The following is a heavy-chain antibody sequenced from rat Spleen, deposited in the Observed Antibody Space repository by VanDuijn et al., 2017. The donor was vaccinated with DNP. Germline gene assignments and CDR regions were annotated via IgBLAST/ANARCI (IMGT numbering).Heavy chain of an antibody. D-gene: IGHD1-2*01. V-gene: IGHV5-7*01. Sequence: EVQLVESGGGLVQPGNSLKLSCAASGFTFSDYAMAWVRQSPKKGLEWVATIIYDGSSTYYRDSVKGRFTISRDNAKSTLYLQMDSLRSEDTATYYCARHVSTTAGNYAMDAWGQGTSVTVSS. CDR2: IIYDGSST. CDR3: ARHVSTTAGNYAMDA. CDR1: GFTFSDYA. J-gene: IGHJ4*01.